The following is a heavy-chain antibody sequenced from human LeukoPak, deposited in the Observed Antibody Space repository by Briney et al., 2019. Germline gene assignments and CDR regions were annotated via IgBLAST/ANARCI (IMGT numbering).Heavy chain of an antibody. CDR2: IIPIFGTP. D-gene: IGHD6-13*01. V-gene: IGHV1-69*13. CDR1: GYTFTSYG. J-gene: IGHJ4*02. Sequence: SVKVSCKASGYTFTSYGISWVRQAPGQGLEWMGGIIPIFGTPNYAQKFQGRVTITADESTSTAHMELSSLRAEDTAVYYCARVPYSSSWYGGIDYWGQGTLVTVSS. CDR3: ARVPYSSSWYGGIDY.